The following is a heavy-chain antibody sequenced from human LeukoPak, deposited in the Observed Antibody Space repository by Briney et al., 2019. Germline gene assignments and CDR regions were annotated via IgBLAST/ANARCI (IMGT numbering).Heavy chain of an antibody. V-gene: IGHV3-69-1*01. Sequence: GGSLRLSCAASGFTFSNYNMNWVRQAPGKGLEWVSYISSSSTKYYADSVKGRFTISRDNAKNSLYLQMSRLRVDDTAVYYCARNSGTYGSAFDIWGQGTMVTVSS. CDR1: GFTFSNYN. CDR2: ISSSSTK. J-gene: IGHJ3*02. D-gene: IGHD1-26*01. CDR3: ARNSGTYGSAFDI.